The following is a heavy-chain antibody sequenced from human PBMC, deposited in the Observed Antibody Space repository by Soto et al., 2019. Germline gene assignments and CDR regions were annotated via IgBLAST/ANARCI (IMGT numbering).Heavy chain of an antibody. Sequence: SETLSLTCAVYGGSFSGYYWSWIRQPPGKGLEWIGEINHSGSTNYNPSLKSRVTISVDTSKNQFSLKLSSVTAADTAVYYCARGRGDWNYGRSTAAGHNNWFAPWGQGTLVTVSS. CDR1: GGSFSGYY. CDR3: ARGRGDWNYGRSTAAGHNNWFAP. V-gene: IGHV4-34*01. J-gene: IGHJ5*02. D-gene: IGHD1-7*01. CDR2: INHSGST.